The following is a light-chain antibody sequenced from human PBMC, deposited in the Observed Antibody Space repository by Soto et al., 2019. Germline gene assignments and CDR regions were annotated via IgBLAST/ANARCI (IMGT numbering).Light chain of an antibody. V-gene: IGKV1-27*01. J-gene: IGKJ1*01. CDR2: AAA. Sequence: DIQMTQSPSSLSAFVGDRVTITCRASQGISNHLAWYQQKVGEVPKLLIFAAATLQSGVPSRFSGSGSGTHFTLTIGSLQPEDFATYYCLQTYITPPTFSRGTKVDIK. CDR3: LQTYITPPT. CDR1: QGISNH.